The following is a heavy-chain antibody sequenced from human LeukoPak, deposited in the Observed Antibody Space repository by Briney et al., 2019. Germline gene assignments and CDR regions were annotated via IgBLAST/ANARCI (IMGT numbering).Heavy chain of an antibody. CDR3: AKDATPALGTVYMDV. V-gene: IGHV3-21*01. J-gene: IGHJ6*03. CDR1: GFTFSSYN. D-gene: IGHD6-13*01. Sequence: GGSLRLSCAASGFTFSSYNMNWVRQAPGKGLEWVSSISSSSSYIYYADSVKGRFTISRDNAKNSLYLQMNSLRAEATAVYYCAKDATPALGTVYMDVWGKGTTVTISS. CDR2: ISSSSSYI.